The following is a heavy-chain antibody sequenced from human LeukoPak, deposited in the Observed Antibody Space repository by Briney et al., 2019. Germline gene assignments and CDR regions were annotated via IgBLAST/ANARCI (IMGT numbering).Heavy chain of an antibody. CDR3: ARATVTMLSWFDP. D-gene: IGHD4-17*01. J-gene: IGHJ5*02. Sequence: SETLSLTCTVSGGSISSGSYYWSWIRQPAGKGLEWIGRIYTSGSTNYNPSLKSRVTISVDTSKNQFSLKLSSVTAADTAVYYCARATVTMLSWFDPWGQGTLVTVSS. V-gene: IGHV4-61*02. CDR2: IYTSGST. CDR1: GGSISSGSYY.